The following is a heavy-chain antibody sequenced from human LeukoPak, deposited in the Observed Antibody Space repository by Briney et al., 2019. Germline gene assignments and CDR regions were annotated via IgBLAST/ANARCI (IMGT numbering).Heavy chain of an antibody. D-gene: IGHD5-18*01. CDR2: INHSGST. CDR1: GGSFSGYY. CDR3: ARSGYSYGLWVRKYNWFDP. Sequence: SETLSLTCAVYGGSFSGYYWSWIRQPPGKGLEWIGEINHSGSTNYNTSLKSRVTISGDTSKNQFSLKLSSVTGADTAVYYCARSGYSYGLWVRKYNWFDPWGQGTLVTVSS. J-gene: IGHJ5*02. V-gene: IGHV4-34*01.